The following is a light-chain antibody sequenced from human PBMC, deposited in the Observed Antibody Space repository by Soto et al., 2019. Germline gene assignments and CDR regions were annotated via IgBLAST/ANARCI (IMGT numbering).Light chain of an antibody. V-gene: IGLV2-8*01. CDR1: SSDVGGYNF. CDR2: EVT. J-gene: IGLJ1*01. CDR3: SSYAGSNNRFV. Sequence: QSALTQPPSASGSPGQSVTISCTGTSSDVGGYNFVSWYQQHPGKAPKPMIHEVTKRPSGVPDRFSGSKSGNTASLTVSGLQPEDEADYYCSSYAGSNNRFVFGTGTKLTVL.